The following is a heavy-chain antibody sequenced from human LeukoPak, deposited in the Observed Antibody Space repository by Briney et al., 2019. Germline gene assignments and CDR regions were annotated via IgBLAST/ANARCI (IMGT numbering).Heavy chain of an antibody. CDR3: ARDDFWSGYNWFDP. V-gene: IGHV4-38-2*02. J-gene: IGHJ5*02. Sequence: SETLSLTCTVSGYSISSGYYWGWIRQPPGKGLEWIGSIYHSGSTYYNPSLKSRVTISVDTSKNQFSLKLSSVTAADTAVYDCARDDFWSGYNWFDPWGQGTLVTVSS. D-gene: IGHD3-3*01. CDR2: IYHSGST. CDR1: GYSISSGYY.